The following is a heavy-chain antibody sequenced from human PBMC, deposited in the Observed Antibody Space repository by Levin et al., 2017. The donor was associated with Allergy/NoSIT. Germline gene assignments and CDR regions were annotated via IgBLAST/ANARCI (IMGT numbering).Heavy chain of an antibody. CDR2: LYGDGTT. CDR3: ARIRDGYNSPNWYFDL. Sequence: GGSLRLSCAASGFTVNTNYMNWVRQAPGKGLEWVSVLYGDGTTYYADSVKGRFTISRDNSKNSLYLQIDSLRAEDTAMYYCARIRDGYNSPNWYFDLWGRGTLVTVSS. J-gene: IGHJ2*01. D-gene: IGHD5-24*01. CDR1: GFTVNTNY. V-gene: IGHV3-53*01.